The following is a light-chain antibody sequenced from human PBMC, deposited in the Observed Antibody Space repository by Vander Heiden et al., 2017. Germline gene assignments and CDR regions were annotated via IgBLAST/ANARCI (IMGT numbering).Light chain of an antibody. CDR2: EDN. CDR3: YSTDSGGYQRV. V-gene: IGLV3-10*01. J-gene: IGLJ3*02. CDR1: ALPKKY. Sequence: SYELTQPPSGSVSPGQTARITCSGDALPKKYAFWYQQKSGQAPVLVIYEDNKRPSGIPERFSGSSSGTMATLTISGAQAEDEADYYCYSTDSGGYQRVFGGGTKLTVL.